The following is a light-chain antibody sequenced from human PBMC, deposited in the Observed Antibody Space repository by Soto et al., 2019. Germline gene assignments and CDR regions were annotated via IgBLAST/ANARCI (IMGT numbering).Light chain of an antibody. CDR1: QSINAR. CDR3: QQYYTYPWT. Sequence: DIQITQSPFTLSASVGDRVTITCRSSQSINARLAWHQQKPGKVPKVLIYDVSNLKGGVPSRFSGSGSGTEFTLTISSLQPDDFATYYCQQYYTYPWTFGQGTKVDIK. J-gene: IGKJ1*01. CDR2: DVS. V-gene: IGKV1-5*01.